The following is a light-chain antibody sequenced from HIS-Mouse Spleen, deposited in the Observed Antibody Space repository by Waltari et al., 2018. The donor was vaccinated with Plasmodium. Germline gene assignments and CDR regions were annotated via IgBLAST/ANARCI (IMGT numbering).Light chain of an antibody. CDR1: QRVSSN. Sequence: EIVMTQPPATLSVSPGERATLSCRASQRVSSNLAWDQQKPGQAPRLLIYGASTRATGIPARFSGSGSGTEFTLTISSLQSEDFAVYYCQQYNNWSFTFGPGTKVDIK. CDR3: QQYNNWSFT. J-gene: IGKJ3*01. V-gene: IGKV3-15*01. CDR2: GAS.